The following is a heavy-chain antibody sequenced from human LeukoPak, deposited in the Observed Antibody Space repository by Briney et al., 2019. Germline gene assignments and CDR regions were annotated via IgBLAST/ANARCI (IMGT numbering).Heavy chain of an antibody. V-gene: IGHV3-21*01. CDR3: ARDFTAADPYYFDY. CDR1: EFTFSAHA. CDR2: ISSSSSYI. J-gene: IGHJ4*02. Sequence: PGGSLRLSCAASEFTFSAHAMNWVRQAPGKGLEWVSSISSSSSYIYYADSVKGRFTISRDNAKNSLYLQMNSLRAEDTAVYYCARDFTAADPYYFDYWGQGTLVTVSS. D-gene: IGHD6-13*01.